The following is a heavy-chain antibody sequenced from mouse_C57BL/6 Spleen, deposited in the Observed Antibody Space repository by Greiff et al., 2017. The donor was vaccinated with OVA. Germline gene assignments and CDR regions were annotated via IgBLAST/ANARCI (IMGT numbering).Heavy chain of an antibody. CDR2: INPNNGGT. J-gene: IGHJ2*01. D-gene: IGHD2-3*01. Sequence: VQLQQSGPELVKPGASVKISCKASGYTFTDYYMNWVKQSHGKSLEWIGDINPNNGGTSYNQKFKGKATLTVDKSSSTAYMELRSLTSEDSAVYYCARGGIYDPYYFDYWGQGTTLTVSS. CDR1: GYTFTDYY. V-gene: IGHV1-26*01. CDR3: ARGGIYDPYYFDY.